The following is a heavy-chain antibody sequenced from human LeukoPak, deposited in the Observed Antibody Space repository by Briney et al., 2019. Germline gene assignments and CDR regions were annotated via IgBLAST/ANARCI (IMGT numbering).Heavy chain of an antibody. J-gene: IGHJ4*02. CDR1: GGSFSGNY. CDR2: INHSGRN. Sequence: PSESLSLTCAVYGGSFSGNYWSWVRQPPGKGLEWIGEINHSGRNNYNPSLKSRVIISVDTSKTLFFLKLSFVTAADTAVYYCARGHSPLWFGELLRIFDYWGQGTLVTVSS. V-gene: IGHV4-34*01. CDR3: ARGHSPLWFGELLRIFDY. D-gene: IGHD3-10*01.